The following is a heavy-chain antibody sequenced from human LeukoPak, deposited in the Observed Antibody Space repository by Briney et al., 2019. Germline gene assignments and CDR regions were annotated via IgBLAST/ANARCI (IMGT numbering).Heavy chain of an antibody. J-gene: IGHJ4*02. CDR2: IYYSGST. CDR1: GGSISSSSYY. Sequence: SETLSLTCTVSGGSISSSSYYWGWIRQPPGKGLEWIGSIYYSGSTYYNPSLKSRVTISVDTSKNQFSLKVSSVTAADTAVYYCARSDYVWGNYRYFDYWGQGTLVTVSS. CDR3: ARSDYVWGNYRYFDY. V-gene: IGHV4-39*07. D-gene: IGHD3-16*02.